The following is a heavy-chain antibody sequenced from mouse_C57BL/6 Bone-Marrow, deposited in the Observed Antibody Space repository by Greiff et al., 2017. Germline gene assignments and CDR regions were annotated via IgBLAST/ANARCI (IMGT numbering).Heavy chain of an antibody. CDR1: GYAFSSSW. CDR2: IYPGDGDT. Sequence: VQVVESGPELVKPVASVKISCKASGYAFSSSWMNWVKQRPGKGLEWIGRIYPGDGDTNYNGKFKGKATLTADKSSSTAYMQLSSLTSEDSAVYFCAGGPPHNPLFAYWGQGALVTVSA. CDR3: AGGPPHNPLFAY. V-gene: IGHV1-82*01. J-gene: IGHJ3*01.